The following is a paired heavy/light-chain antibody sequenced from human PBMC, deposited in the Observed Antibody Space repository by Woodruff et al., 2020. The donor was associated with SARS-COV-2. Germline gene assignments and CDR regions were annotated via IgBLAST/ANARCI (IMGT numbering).Light chain of an antibody. Sequence: QSALTQPRSVSGSPGQSVTMSCTGTNTNIGAFDYVSWYQQYPGKAPKLIIFDVTERPSGVPDRFSGSKSGNTASLTISGLQAEDEAEYYCCSYAGSYIALFGGGTKLTVL. J-gene: IGLJ3*02. CDR1: NTNIGAFDY. CDR3: CSYAGSYIAL. V-gene: IGLV2-11*01. CDR2: DVT.
Heavy chain of an antibody. CDR2: IRSDGVAV. J-gene: IGHJ1*01. D-gene: IGHD1-1*01. CDR3: AKDMRSPRGGSYFYFQH. Sequence: EVHLVESGGGLTQPGRSLRLSCEASGFTFGDYAMHWVRQSPGKGLEFVAYIRSDGVAVGYADSVKGRFAVSRDNAKNFVYLEMNSLRPDDTALYYCAKDMRSPRGGSYFYFQHWGQGTLVTVSS. V-gene: IGHV3-9*01. CDR1: GFTFGDYA.